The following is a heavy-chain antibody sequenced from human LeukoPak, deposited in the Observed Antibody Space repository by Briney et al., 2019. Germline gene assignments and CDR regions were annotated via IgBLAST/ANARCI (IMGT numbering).Heavy chain of an antibody. V-gene: IGHV3-23*01. CDR1: GFTFTNSA. D-gene: IGHD1-26*01. CDR3: VKDIGTVGASPFDY. Sequence: GGSLRLSCAASGFTFTNSALGWVRQAPGKGLEWVSVISGSGLNTYYTDSVKGRFTISRDNSKNTLSLQMNSLRAEDTAVYYCVKDIGTVGASPFDYWGQGTLVTVSS. J-gene: IGHJ4*02. CDR2: ISGSGLNT.